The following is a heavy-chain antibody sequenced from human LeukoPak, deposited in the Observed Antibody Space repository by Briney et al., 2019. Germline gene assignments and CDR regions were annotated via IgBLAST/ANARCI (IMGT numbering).Heavy chain of an antibody. CDR3: AKDGGIAAAGTFDY. D-gene: IGHD6-13*01. Sequence: GGSLRLSCAASGFTFSTYGMHWVRQAPGQGLEWVAVIPPGGSPKYYADSVKGRFTISRDSSKNTLFLEMSRLRAEDTAVYYCAKDGGIAAAGTFDYWGQGTLVTVSS. CDR2: IPPGGSPK. V-gene: IGHV3-30*18. J-gene: IGHJ4*02. CDR1: GFTFSTYG.